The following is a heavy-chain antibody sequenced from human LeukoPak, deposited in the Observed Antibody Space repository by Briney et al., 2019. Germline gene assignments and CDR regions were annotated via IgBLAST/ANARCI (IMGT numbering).Heavy chain of an antibody. D-gene: IGHD3-3*01. CDR2: INHSGST. CDR3: ARDVITILGVVTRP. J-gene: IGHJ5*02. V-gene: IGHV4-34*09. Sequence: PSQTPSLTCAVYGASFSGYYWSWIRQPPGKGLEWIGEINHSGSTTYNPSLKGRAPISIDTSKNQFSRKLSSVTAADTAVYFCARDVITILGVVTRPWGQGTLVTVSS. CDR1: GASFSGYY.